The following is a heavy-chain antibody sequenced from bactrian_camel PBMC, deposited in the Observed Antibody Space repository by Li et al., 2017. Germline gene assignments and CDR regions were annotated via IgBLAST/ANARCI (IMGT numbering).Heavy chain of an antibody. V-gene: IGHV3S40*01. CDR1: GFPFSRYA. CDR3: VTGRLEFET. J-gene: IGHJ6*01. D-gene: IGHD3*01. Sequence: LVQPGGSLRLSCAASGFPFSRYAMTWVRQAPGAGLEWVAAFEDGSDNTYYADAVKGRFTSSRDNAENTVYLQLNSLKTEDTAMYYCVTGRLEFETWGQGTQVTVS. CDR2: FEDGSDNT.